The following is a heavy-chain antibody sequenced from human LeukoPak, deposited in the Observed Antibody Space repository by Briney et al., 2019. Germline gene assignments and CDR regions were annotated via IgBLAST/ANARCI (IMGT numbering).Heavy chain of an antibody. CDR1: GFTFSDYY. J-gene: IGHJ4*02. D-gene: IGHD6-13*01. Sequence: PGGSLRLSCAGSGFTFSDYYMSWIRQAPGKGLEWVSYISSSGSNVYYADSVKGRFTISRDNAKNSLFLQINSRRADDTALYYCASSRRSPPDRPFDYWGQGTLVTVSS. CDR3: ASSRRSPPDRPFDY. CDR2: ISSSGSNV. V-gene: IGHV3-11*04.